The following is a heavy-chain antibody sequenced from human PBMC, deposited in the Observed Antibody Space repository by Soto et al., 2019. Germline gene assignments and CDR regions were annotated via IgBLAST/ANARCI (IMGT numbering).Heavy chain of an antibody. J-gene: IGHJ4*02. Sequence: PGESLKISCKGSGYSFTSYWIGWVRQMPGKGLEWMGIIYPGDSDTRYSPSFQGQVTISADKSKNQFSLKLSSVTAADTAVYYCAGVEMATIGIDYWGQGTLVTVSS. CDR1: GYSFTSYW. CDR3: AGVEMATIGIDY. D-gene: IGHD5-12*01. V-gene: IGHV5-51*01. CDR2: IYPGDSDT.